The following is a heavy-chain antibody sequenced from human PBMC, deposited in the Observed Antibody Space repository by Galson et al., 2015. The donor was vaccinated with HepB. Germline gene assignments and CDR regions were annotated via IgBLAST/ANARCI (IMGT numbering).Heavy chain of an antibody. CDR3: AILGRPPQRQAFEI. CDR1: GYNFVDYY. V-gene: IGHV1-2*06. Sequence: SVKVSCKASGYNFVDYYIHWVRQAPGQGLEWMGRINPNNGGTNSAHNFQGRVTITRDTSTNTAFMELSSLRSADTAIYYCAILGRPPQRQAFEIWGQGTMVTVSS. CDR2: INPNNGGT. J-gene: IGHJ3*02. D-gene: IGHD6-6*01.